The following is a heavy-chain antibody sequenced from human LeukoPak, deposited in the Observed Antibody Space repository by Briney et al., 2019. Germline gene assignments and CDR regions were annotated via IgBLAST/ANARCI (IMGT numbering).Heavy chain of an antibody. D-gene: IGHD3-22*01. Sequence: KPGGSLRLSCAASGFTFSDYYMSWIRQAPGKGLEWVSHISRSGSIIYNADSVKGRITISRDNAKNSLYLQMNSLRAEDTAVYYCARTAYYYDSSGYDDAIDIWGQGTMVTVSS. CDR2: ISRSGSII. CDR3: ARTAYYYDSSGYDDAIDI. CDR1: GFTFSDYY. J-gene: IGHJ3*02. V-gene: IGHV3-11*01.